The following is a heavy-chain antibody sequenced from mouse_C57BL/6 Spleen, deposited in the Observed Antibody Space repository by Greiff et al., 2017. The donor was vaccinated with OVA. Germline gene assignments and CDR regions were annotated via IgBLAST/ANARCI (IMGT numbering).Heavy chain of an antibody. Sequence: EVKLVESGGGLVKPGGSLKLSCAASGFTFSDYGMHWVRQAPEKGLEWVAYISSGSSTIYYADTVKGRFTISRDNAKNTLFLQMTRLRSEDTAMYYCASRWYYYGIYAMGGWGQGASVTVAS. J-gene: IGHJ4*01. CDR2: ISSGSSTI. CDR3: ASRWYYYGIYAMGG. CDR1: GFTFSDYG. D-gene: IGHD1-1*01. V-gene: IGHV5-17*01.